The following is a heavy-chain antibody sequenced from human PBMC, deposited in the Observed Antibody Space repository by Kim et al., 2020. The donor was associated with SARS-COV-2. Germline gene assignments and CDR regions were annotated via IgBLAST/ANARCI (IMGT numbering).Heavy chain of an antibody. CDR1: GFTFSTYW. D-gene: IGHD4-17*01. V-gene: IGHV3-7*01. J-gene: IGHJ4*02. Sequence: GGSLRLSCAASGFTFSTYWMTWVRQAPGKGLEWVANINQGGTEKYYVDSVKGRFTISRDNAKNSLLLEVNSLRVEDTAGYCCARSQYGDYVWGQGTLVT. CDR2: INQGGTEK. CDR3: ARSQYGDYV.